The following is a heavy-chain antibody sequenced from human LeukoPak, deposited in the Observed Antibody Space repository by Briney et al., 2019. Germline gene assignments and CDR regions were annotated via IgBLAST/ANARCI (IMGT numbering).Heavy chain of an antibody. CDR1: GYTFTSYG. CDR2: ISAYNGNT. Sequence: ASVKVSWKASGYTFTSYGISWVRQAPGQGLEWMGWISAYNGNTNYAQKLQGRVTMTTDTSTSTAYMELRSLRSDDTAVYYCARDFLSGSYYRGAFDIWGQGTMVTVSS. J-gene: IGHJ3*02. CDR3: ARDFLSGSYYRGAFDI. V-gene: IGHV1-18*01. D-gene: IGHD1-26*01.